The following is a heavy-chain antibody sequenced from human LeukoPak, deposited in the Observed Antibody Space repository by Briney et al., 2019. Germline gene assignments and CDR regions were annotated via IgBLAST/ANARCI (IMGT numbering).Heavy chain of an antibody. CDR2: IIPFFGII. V-gene: IGHV1-69*04. CDR3: ARGFGSGSYYDYYYGMDV. D-gene: IGHD3-10*01. CDR1: GGTFSNYA. J-gene: IGHJ6*02. Sequence: ASVKVSCKASGGTFSNYAISWVRQAPGQGLEWMGRIIPFFGIINYTQKFQDRVTITADKSTGTAYMELSSLRSEDTAVYYCARGFGSGSYYDYYYGMDVWGQGTTVTVSS.